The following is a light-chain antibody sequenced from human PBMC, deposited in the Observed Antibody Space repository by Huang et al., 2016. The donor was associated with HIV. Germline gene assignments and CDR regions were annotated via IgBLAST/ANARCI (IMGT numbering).Light chain of an antibody. V-gene: IGKV3-15*01. CDR1: TSVNTN. J-gene: IGKJ4*01. CDR2: VSS. CDR3: QQYNNWHLS. Sequence: EIVMTQSPATLSVSPGQRATLSCRTNTSVNTNAAWYQQRPGQAPRLLIYVSSTRAPGIPARFSGSGSGTEFSLTINSLQSEDFALYFCQQYNNWHLSFGGGTRVDI.